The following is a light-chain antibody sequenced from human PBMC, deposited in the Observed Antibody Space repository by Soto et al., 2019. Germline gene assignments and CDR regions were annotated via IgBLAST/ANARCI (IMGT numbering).Light chain of an antibody. CDR3: SSFATRGTTVI. V-gene: IGLV2-14*01. CDR1: NNDVGAYPY. Sequence: QSALTQPASVSGSPGQSITISCTGTNNDVGAYPYVSWYQQHPGTAPKLIIYEVTNRPSGISDRFSGSKSGNTASLTISGLPAEDESDYYCSSFATRGTTVIFGGGTKLTVL. CDR2: EVT. J-gene: IGLJ2*01.